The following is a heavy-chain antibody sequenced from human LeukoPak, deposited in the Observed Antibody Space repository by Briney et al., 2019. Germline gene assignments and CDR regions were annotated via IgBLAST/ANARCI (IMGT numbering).Heavy chain of an antibody. CDR3: AKHSHDGSAPYYEVQLDY. CDR2: ISRSGVAT. V-gene: IGHV3-23*01. CDR1: GFTLSSYA. J-gene: IGHJ4*02. D-gene: IGHD3-22*01. Sequence: PGGSLRLSCAASGFTLSSYAMSWVRQAPGKGLEWVSTISRSGVATYYANSVKGRFTISRDNSKNTVYLQMNSLRAEDTAIYYCAKHSHDGSAPYYEVQLDYWGQGTLVTVSS.